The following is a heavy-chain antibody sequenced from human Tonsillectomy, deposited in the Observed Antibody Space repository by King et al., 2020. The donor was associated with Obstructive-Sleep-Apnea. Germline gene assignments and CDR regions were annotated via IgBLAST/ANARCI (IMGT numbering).Heavy chain of an antibody. CDR3: ARSPQGYCSGGSCPRDLNWFDP. J-gene: IGHJ5*02. V-gene: IGHV4-34*01. CDR1: GGSFSGYY. CDR2: INHIGST. Sequence: VQLQQWGAGLLKPSETLSLTCAVYGGSFSGYYWNWIRQPPGKGLEWIGEINHIGSTNYNPSLKSRVTISVDTSKNQFSLKLSSVTAADTAVYYCARSPQGYCSGGSCPRDLNWFDPWGQGTLVTVSS. D-gene: IGHD2-15*01.